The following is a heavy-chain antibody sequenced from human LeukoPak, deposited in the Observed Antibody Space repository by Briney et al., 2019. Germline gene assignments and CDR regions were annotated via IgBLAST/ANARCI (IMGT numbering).Heavy chain of an antibody. CDR2: IIPIFGTA. J-gene: IGHJ6*03. D-gene: IGHD1-1*01. CDR3: ARDFQGRTRYYYYYYMDV. CDR1: GGTFNSYA. Sequence: GSSVKVSCRASGGTFNSYAISWVRQARGQGLEWMGGIIPIFGTANYAQKFQGRVTITTDESTSTAYMELSSLRSEDTAVYYCARDFQGRTRYYYYYYMDVWGKGTTVTVSS. V-gene: IGHV1-69*05.